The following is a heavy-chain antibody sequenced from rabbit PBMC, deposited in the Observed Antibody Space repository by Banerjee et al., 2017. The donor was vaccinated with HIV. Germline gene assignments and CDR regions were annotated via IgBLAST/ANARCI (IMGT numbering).Heavy chain of an antibody. CDR1: GIDFSSNA. Sequence: QEQLEESGGDLVKPEGSLTLTCTASGIDFSSNAMCWVRQAPGKGLEWIACIYAGSSGSTWYASWAKGRFTVSKTSSTTVTLQMTSLTAADTATYLCARDLAGVIGWNFNLWGPGTLVT. CDR2: IYAGSSGST. D-gene: IGHD4-1*01. J-gene: IGHJ4*01. CDR3: ARDLAGVIGWNFNL. V-gene: IGHV1S45*01.